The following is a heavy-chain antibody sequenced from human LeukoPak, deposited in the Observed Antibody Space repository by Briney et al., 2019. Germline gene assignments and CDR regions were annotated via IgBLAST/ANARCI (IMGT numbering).Heavy chain of an antibody. CDR2: INHSGST. CDR3: ARGLYSGSYHAVLYYFDY. J-gene: IGHJ4*02. V-gene: IGHV4-34*01. D-gene: IGHD1-26*01. Sequence: SETLSLTCAVYGGSFSGYYWSWIRQPPGKGLEWIGEINHSGSTNYNPSLKSRVTISVDTSKNQFSLKLSSLTAADTAVYYCARGLYSGSYHAVLYYFDYWGQGTLVTVSS. CDR1: GGSFSGYY.